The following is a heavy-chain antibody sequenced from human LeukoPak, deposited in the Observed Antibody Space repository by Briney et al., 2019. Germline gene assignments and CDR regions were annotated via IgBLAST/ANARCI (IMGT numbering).Heavy chain of an antibody. D-gene: IGHD3-3*01. CDR2: INHSGST. J-gene: IGHJ4*02. CDR1: GGSFSGYY. CDR3: ARAIFGVVIKLHPGRGFDY. V-gene: IGHV4-34*01. Sequence: SETLSLTCAVYGGSFSGYYWSWIRQPPGKGLEWIGEINHSGSTNYNPSLESRVTISVDTSKNQFSLKLSSVTAADTAVYYCARAIFGVVIKLHPGRGFDYWGQGTLVTVSS.